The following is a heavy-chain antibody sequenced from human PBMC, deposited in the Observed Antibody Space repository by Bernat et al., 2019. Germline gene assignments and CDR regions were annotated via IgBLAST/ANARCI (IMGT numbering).Heavy chain of an antibody. Sequence: EVQLVETGGGLIQPGGSLRLSCAASGFTVSSNYMSWVRQAPGKGLEWVSVIYSGGSTYYADSGKGRFTIARDNSKNPLYLQMNSLRAEGTAVYYCARAGGYYDYIWGSYRVNDAFDIWGQGTMVTVSS. CDR1: GFTVSSNY. CDR2: IYSGGST. D-gene: IGHD3-16*02. CDR3: ARAGGYYDYIWGSYRVNDAFDI. V-gene: IGHV3-53*05. J-gene: IGHJ3*02.